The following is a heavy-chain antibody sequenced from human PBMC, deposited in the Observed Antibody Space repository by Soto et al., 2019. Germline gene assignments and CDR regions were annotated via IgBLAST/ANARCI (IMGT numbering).Heavy chain of an antibody. D-gene: IGHD3-3*01. CDR2: ISAYNGNT. CDR3: ARSLNEWLLGLE. V-gene: IGHV1-18*01. CDR1: GYTFSSYG. Sequence: QVKLVQSGGEVKKPGASVQISCKASGYTFSSYGISWVRKAPGQGLVWMGWISAYNGNTNYAQKFQGRVTMTTDTSTSTAYMELRSLRSDDTAIYYCARSLNEWLLGLEWGQGTLVTVSS. J-gene: IGHJ4*02.